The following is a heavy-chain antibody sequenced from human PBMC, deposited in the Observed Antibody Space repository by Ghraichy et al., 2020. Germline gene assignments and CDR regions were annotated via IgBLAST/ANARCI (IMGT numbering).Heavy chain of an antibody. CDR1: GGSLSGYY. D-gene: IGHD3-10*02. CDR2: VNHRGNT. V-gene: IGHV4-34*01. CDR3: ASLFPFDY. Sequence: SETLSLTCAVYGGSLSGYYWTWIRQPPGKGLEWIGEVNHRGNTKHNPSLNSRVTISADTSRNQFSLRLTSVTGADTAVYYCASLFPFDYWGQGTLVTVSS. J-gene: IGHJ4*02.